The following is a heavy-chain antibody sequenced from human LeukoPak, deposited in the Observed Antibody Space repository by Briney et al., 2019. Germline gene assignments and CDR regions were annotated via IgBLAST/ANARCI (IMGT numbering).Heavy chain of an antibody. V-gene: IGHV6-1*01. Sequence: SQTLSLTCAISGDGVSSNSAAWNWIRQSPSRGLEWLGRTYYRSKWYNDYAVSVKSRITINPDTSKNQFSLQLNSVTPEDTAVYYCARVGADQLPPYYYYGMDVWGQGTTVTVSS. CDR3: ARVGADQLPPYYYYGMDV. D-gene: IGHD2-2*01. CDR1: GDGVSSNSAA. J-gene: IGHJ6*02. CDR2: TYYRSKWYN.